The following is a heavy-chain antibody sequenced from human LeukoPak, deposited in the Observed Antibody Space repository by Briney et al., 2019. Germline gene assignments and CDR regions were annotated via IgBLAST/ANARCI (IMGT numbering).Heavy chain of an antibody. CDR1: GFTFDDYA. D-gene: IGHD6-13*01. V-gene: IGHV3-9*01. J-gene: IGHJ4*02. Sequence: GGSLRLSCAASGFTFDDYAMHWVRQAPGKGLEWVSGISWNSGSIGYADSVKGRFTISRDNAKNSLYLQMNSLRAEDTAVYYCARDHSSSWLVDYWGQGTLVTVSS. CDR3: ARDHSSSWLVDY. CDR2: ISWNSGSI.